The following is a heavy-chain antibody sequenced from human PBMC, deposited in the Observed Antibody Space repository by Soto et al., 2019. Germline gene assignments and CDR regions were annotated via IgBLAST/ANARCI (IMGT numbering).Heavy chain of an antibody. CDR1: GFTFDTDA. D-gene: IGHD3-3*01. Sequence: GGSLRLSCAASGFTFDTDALNWVRHAPGKGLEWVSAIASSGSTYYADSVKGRFTISRDTPKKTLYLQMNSLRVEDTAKYYCVKGGRSMEWFSLARFDYWGQGALVTVSS. CDR3: VKGGRSMEWFSLARFDY. V-gene: IGHV3-23*01. J-gene: IGHJ4*02. CDR2: IASSGST.